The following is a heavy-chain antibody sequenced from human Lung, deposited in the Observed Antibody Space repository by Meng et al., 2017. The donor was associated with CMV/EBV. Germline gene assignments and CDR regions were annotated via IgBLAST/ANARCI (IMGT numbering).Heavy chain of an antibody. Sequence: GEXXKISCAASGFTFSTYSMNWVRQAPGKGLEWVSFITSSSSYIYYADSVRGRFTISRDNAKNSLYLQMNSLRAEDTAVYYCAIYCSTTTCPPGHDAFDIXGQGXMVTVSS. CDR3: AIYCSTTTCPPGHDAFDI. D-gene: IGHD2-2*01. CDR2: ITSSSSYI. V-gene: IGHV3-21*01. CDR1: GFTFSTYS. J-gene: IGHJ3*02.